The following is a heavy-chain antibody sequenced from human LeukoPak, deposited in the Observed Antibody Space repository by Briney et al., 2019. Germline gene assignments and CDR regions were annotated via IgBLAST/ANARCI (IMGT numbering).Heavy chain of an antibody. V-gene: IGHV4-34*01. J-gene: IGHJ5*02. Sequence: SETLSLTCAVYGGSFSGYYWSWIRQPPGKGLEWIGEINHSGSTNYNPSLKSRVTISVDTSKNQFSLKLSSVTAADTAVYYCARFWERHWFDPWGQGTLVTVSS. CDR2: INHSGST. CDR3: ARFWERHWFDP. CDR1: GGSFSGYY. D-gene: IGHD1-26*01.